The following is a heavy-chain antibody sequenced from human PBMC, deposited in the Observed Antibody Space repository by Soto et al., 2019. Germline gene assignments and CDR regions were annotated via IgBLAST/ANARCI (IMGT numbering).Heavy chain of an antibody. D-gene: IGHD6-13*01. CDR1: GGSISSGGYY. Sequence: QVQLQESGPGLVKPSQTLSLTCAVSGGSISSGGYYWSWIRQHPGKGLEWIGYIYYSGSTYYNPSLKRRVTISVDTSKNQFSLKLSSVTAADTAVYYCARGKTVAAAGPFDYWGQGTLVTVSS. V-gene: IGHV4-31*11. CDR2: IYYSGST. J-gene: IGHJ4*02. CDR3: ARGKTVAAAGPFDY.